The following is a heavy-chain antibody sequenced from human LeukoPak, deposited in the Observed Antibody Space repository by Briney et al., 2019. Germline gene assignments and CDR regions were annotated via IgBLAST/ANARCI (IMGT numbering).Heavy chain of an antibody. CDR2: IYYSGST. Sequence: KPSETLSLTCTVSGGSISSSSYYWGWIRQPPGKGLEWIGSIYYSGSTYYNPSLKSRVTISVDTSKNQFSLKLSSVTSADTSVYYCARVDSNNWYDSRGYFDYWSQGTLVTVSS. CDR1: GGSISSSSYY. V-gene: IGHV4-39*07. CDR3: ARVDSNNWYDSRGYFDY. D-gene: IGHD3-3*01. J-gene: IGHJ4*02.